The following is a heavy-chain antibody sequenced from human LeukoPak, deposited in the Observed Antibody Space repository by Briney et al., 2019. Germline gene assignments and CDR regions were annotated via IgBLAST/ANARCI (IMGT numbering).Heavy chain of an antibody. CDR1: GFTFSSYW. J-gene: IGHJ4*02. CDR3: ASAGDITIFGVVTEANFDY. CDR2: IKQDGSEK. D-gene: IGHD3-3*01. Sequence: PGGSLRLSCAASGFTFSSYWMSWVRQAPGKGLEWVANIKQDGSEKYYVDSVKGRFTISRDNAKNSLYLQMNSLRAEDTAVYYCASAGDITIFGVVTEANFDYWGQGTLVTVSS. V-gene: IGHV3-7*01.